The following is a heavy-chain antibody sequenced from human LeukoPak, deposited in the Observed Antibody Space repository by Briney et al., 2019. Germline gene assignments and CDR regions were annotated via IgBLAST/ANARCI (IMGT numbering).Heavy chain of an antibody. J-gene: IGHJ5*02. D-gene: IGHD3-3*01. CDR3: ATGWSGYYWTT. Sequence: SETLSLTCAVYGGSFSGYYWGWIRQPPGKGLEWIGRINHSGSTYYNTSLKSRVTISVDTSKNQFSLKLNSVTAADTAVYYCATGWSGYYWTTWGQGTLVAVSS. V-gene: IGHV4-34*01. CDR1: GGSFSGYY. CDR2: INHSGST.